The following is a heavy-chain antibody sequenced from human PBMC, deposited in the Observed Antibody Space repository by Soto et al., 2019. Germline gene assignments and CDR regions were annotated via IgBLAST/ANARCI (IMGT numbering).Heavy chain of an antibody. CDR2: ISSSSSYI. CDR3: ARGANYYYGMDV. V-gene: IGHV3-21*01. Sequence: GGSLRLSCAASGFTFSSYSMNWVRQAPGKGLEWGSSISSSSSYIYYADSVKGRFTISRDNAKNSLYLQMNSLRAEDTAVYYCARGANYYYGMDVWGQGTTVTVSS. J-gene: IGHJ6*02. CDR1: GFTFSSYS.